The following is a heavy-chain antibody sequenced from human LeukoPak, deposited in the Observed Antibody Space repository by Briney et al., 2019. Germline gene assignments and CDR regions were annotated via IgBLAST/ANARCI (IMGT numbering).Heavy chain of an antibody. CDR3: AKDHRPVDFWSIDYFDY. Sequence: PGGSLRLSCAASGFTFSSYGMHWVRQAPGKGLEWVAVISYDGSNKYYADSVKGRFTISRDNSKNTLYLQMNSLRAGDTAVYYCAKDHRPVDFWSIDYFDYWGQGTLVTVSS. J-gene: IGHJ4*02. CDR2: ISYDGSNK. D-gene: IGHD3-3*01. V-gene: IGHV3-30*18. CDR1: GFTFSSYG.